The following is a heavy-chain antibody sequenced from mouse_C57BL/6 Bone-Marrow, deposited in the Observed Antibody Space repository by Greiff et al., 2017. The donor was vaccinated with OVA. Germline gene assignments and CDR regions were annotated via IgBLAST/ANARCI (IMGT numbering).Heavy chain of an antibody. D-gene: IGHD1-1*01. CDR1: GYTFTSYG. CDR3: ARRRYYYGSSYVDWFAD. Sequence: VKLQESGAELARPGASVKLSCKASGYTFTSYGISWVKQRTGQGLEWIGEIYPRSGNTYYNEKFKGKATLTADKSSSTAYMELRSLTSEDAAVYCWARRRYYYGSSYVDWFADWGQGTLVTVSA. V-gene: IGHV1-81*01. J-gene: IGHJ3*01. CDR2: IYPRSGNT.